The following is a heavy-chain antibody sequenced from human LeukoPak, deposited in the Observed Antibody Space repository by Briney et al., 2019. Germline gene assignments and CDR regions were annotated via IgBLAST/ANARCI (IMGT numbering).Heavy chain of an antibody. CDR2: IIPISGTA. CDR3: ASFTVYCSGGSCYPQDYYYYGMDV. J-gene: IGHJ6*04. CDR1: GSTFSSYA. V-gene: IGHV1-69*13. Sequence: SVNVSCKASGSTFSSYAISWVRQAPGQGLEWMGGIIPISGTANYAQQFPGRVTITADESTSTAYLELSSLRSEDTAVYYCASFTVYCSGGSCYPQDYYYYGMDVWGKGTTVTVSS. D-gene: IGHD2-15*01.